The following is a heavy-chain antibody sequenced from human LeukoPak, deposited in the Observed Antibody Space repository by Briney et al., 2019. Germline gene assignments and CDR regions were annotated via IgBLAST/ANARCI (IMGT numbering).Heavy chain of an antibody. CDR1: GYTFAGYY. J-gene: IGHJ5*02. CDR3: ARGVAAVVNWFDP. D-gene: IGHD6-25*01. Sequence: ASVKVSCKASGYTFAGYYMHWVRQAPGQGLEWMGWINPNSGDTNNAQKFQGGVTMTSDTSISTAYMELSRLRSDDTAVYYCARGVAAVVNWFDPWGQGTLVTVSS. CDR2: INPNSGDT. V-gene: IGHV1-2*02.